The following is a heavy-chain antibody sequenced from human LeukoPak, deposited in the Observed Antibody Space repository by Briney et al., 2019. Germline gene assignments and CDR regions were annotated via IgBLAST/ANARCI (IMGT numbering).Heavy chain of an antibody. V-gene: IGHV3-9*03. CDR2: ISWNSGSI. Sequence: PGGSLRLSCAASGFTFDDYAMHWVRQAPGKGLEWVSGISWNSGSIGYADSVKGRFTISRDNAKNSLYLQMNSLRAEDMALYYWAKDRCSGGSCYSFDYWGQGTLVTVSS. CDR3: AKDRCSGGSCYSFDY. D-gene: IGHD2-15*01. J-gene: IGHJ4*02. CDR1: GFTFDDYA.